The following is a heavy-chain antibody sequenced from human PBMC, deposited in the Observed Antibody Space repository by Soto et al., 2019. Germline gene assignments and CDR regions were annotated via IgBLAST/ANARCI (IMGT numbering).Heavy chain of an antibody. Sequence: HPGGSLRLSCAASGFTFSSYWMSWVRQAPGKGLEWVANIKQDGSEKYYVDSVKGRFTISRDNAKNSLYLQMNSLRAEDTAVYYCARDNIEMFFGGYNWFDPWGQGTLVTVSS. V-gene: IGHV3-7*03. J-gene: IGHJ5*02. CDR2: IKQDGSEK. CDR3: ARDNIEMFFGGYNWFDP. CDR1: GFTFSSYW. D-gene: IGHD3-10*01.